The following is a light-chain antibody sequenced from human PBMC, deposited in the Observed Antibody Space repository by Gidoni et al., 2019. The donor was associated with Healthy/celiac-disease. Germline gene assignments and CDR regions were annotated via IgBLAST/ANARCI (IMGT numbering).Light chain of an antibody. CDR2: DVS. Sequence: QSALTQPASVSGAPGQSITISCTGTSSDVGCYNYVYWYQQHPGKAPNLMIYDVSNRPSGVSNRFSGSKSGNTASLTISGLQAEDEADYYCSSYTSSSTVVFGGGTKLTVL. CDR3: SSYTSSSTVV. CDR1: SSDVGCYNY. J-gene: IGLJ2*01. V-gene: IGLV2-14*01.